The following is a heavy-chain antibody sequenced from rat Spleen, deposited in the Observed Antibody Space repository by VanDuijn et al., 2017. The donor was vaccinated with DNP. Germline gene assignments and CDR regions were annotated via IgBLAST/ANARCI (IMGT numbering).Heavy chain of an antibody. CDR1: GFTFSDYY. V-gene: IGHV5-27*01. CDR3: TRGSSLPGYLDY. D-gene: IGHD1-4*01. CDR2: ISPSGGGT. J-gene: IGHJ2*01. Sequence: VQLVESGGGLVQPGRSLKLSCAASGFTFSDYYMAWVRQAPTKGLEWVTSISPSGGGTYYPDSVRGRFTISRDNGESSLYLQMNSLWSEDTATYYCTRGSSLPGYLDYWGQGVMVTVSS.